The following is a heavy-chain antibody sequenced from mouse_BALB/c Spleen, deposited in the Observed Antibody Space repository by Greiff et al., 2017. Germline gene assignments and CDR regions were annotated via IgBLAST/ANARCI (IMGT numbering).Heavy chain of an antibody. V-gene: IGHV5-17*02. J-gene: IGHJ4*01. CDR1: GFTFSSFG. Sequence: EVHLVESGGGLVQPGGSRKLSCAASGFTFSSFGMHWVRQAPEKGLEWVAYISSGSSTIYYADTVKGRFTISRDNPKNTLFLQMTSLRSEDTAMFYCTRMDHYAMDYWGQGTSVTVSS. CDR2: ISSGSSTI. CDR3: TRMDHYAMDY.